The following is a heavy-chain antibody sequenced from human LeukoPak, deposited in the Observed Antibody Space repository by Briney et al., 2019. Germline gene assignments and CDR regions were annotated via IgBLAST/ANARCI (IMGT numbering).Heavy chain of an antibody. CDR1: GYTFTSYG. J-gene: IGHJ4*02. D-gene: IGHD1-1*01. CDR2: INPSGGST. V-gene: IGHV1-46*03. CDR3: GRDWKVDY. Sequence: GASVKVSCKASGYTFTSYGISWVRQAPGQGLEWMGIINPSGGSTSYAQKFQGRVTMTRDTSTSTVYMELSSLRSEDTAVYYCGRDWKVDYWGQGTLVTVSS.